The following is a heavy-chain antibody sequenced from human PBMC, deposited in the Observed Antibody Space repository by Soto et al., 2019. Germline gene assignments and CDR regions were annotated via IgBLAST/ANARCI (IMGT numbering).Heavy chain of an antibody. CDR1: GGSFSGYY. V-gene: IGHV4-34*01. CDR2: INHSGST. J-gene: IGHJ6*02. CDR3: ARTALYCSSTRCYHYYYYGMDV. D-gene: IGHD2-2*01. Sequence: PSETLSLTCAVYGGSFSGYYWSWIRQPPGKGLEWIGEINHSGSTNYNPSPKSRVTISVDTSKNQFSLKLSSVTAADTAVYYCARTALYCSSTRCYHYYYYGMDVWGQGTTVTVS.